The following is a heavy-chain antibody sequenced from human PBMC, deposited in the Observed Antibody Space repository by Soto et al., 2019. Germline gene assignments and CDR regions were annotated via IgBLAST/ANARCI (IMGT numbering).Heavy chain of an antibody. CDR3: ARTRPIAALYFDY. CDR1: GGSISSSSYY. V-gene: IGHV4-39*01. CDR2: IYYSGST. D-gene: IGHD6-6*01. J-gene: IGHJ4*02. Sequence: QLQLQESGPGLVKPSETLSLTCTVSGGSISSSSYYWGWIRQPPGKGLEWIGSIYYSGSTYYNPSLKSRVTISVDTSKNQCSRKLSSVTAADTAVYYCARTRPIAALYFDYWGQGTLVTVSS.